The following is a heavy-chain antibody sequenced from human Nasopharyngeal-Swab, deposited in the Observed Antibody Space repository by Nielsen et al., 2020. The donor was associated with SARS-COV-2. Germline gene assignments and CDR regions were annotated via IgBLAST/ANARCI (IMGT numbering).Heavy chain of an antibody. V-gene: IGHV3-7*01. CDR2: IKQDGSEK. CDR1: GFTFNSYW. J-gene: IGHJ2*01. Sequence: GESLKISCAASGFTFNSYWMSWVRQAPGKGLEWVANIKQDGSEKYYVDSVKGRFTISRDNAKNSLYLQMNSLRAEDTAVYYCARALNGYFDLWGRGTLVAVSS. CDR3: ARALNGYFDL.